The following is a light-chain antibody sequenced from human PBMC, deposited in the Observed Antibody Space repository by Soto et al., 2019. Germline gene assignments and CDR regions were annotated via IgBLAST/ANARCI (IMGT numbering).Light chain of an antibody. CDR1: QTISSW. Sequence: DIRMTQCPSTLSGSVGDRVTITCRASQTISSWLAWYQQKPGKAPKLLIYKASTLKSGVPSRFSGSGSGTEFTLTISSLQPDDFATYYCQHYNSYSEAFGQGTKVDIK. CDR2: KAS. J-gene: IGKJ1*01. CDR3: QHYNSYSEA. V-gene: IGKV1-5*03.